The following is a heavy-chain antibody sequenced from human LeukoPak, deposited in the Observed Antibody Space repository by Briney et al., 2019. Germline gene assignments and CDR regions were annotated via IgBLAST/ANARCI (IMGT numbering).Heavy chain of an antibody. CDR3: ARDREYQLLINWFDP. Sequence: KTSETLSLTCTVSGGSISSYYWSWIRQPAGKGLEWIGRIYTSGSTNYNPSLKSRVTMSVDTSKNQFSLKLGSVTAADTAVYYCARDREYQLLINWFDPWGQGTLVTVSS. V-gene: IGHV4-4*07. D-gene: IGHD2-2*01. J-gene: IGHJ5*02. CDR1: GGSISSYY. CDR2: IYTSGST.